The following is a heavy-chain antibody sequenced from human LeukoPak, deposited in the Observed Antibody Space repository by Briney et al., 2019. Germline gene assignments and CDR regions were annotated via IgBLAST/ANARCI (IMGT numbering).Heavy chain of an antibody. CDR3: ARGEGGILATPEDY. CDR1: GFTFSSYW. J-gene: IGHJ4*02. CDR2: INIDGSST. V-gene: IGHV3-74*01. Sequence: PGGSLRLSCAASGFTFSSYWMHWVRQAPGKGLVWVSRINIDGSSTSDADSVKGRFTISRDNSRNTLYLQMNSLRAEDTAVYYCARGEGGILATPEDYWGQGTLVTVSS. D-gene: IGHD1-14*01.